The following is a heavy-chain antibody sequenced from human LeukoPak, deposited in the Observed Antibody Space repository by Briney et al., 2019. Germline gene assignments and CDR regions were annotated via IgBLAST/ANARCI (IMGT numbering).Heavy chain of an antibody. Sequence: GSLRLSCAASGFTFSSYAMSWVRQAPGKGLEWVSAITGSGGSTYYADSVKGRFTISRDNSKDTLYLQMNSLRAEDTAVYYCAKGSSSSRPYYFDYWGQGTLVTVSS. D-gene: IGHD6-6*01. CDR1: GFTFSSYA. J-gene: IGHJ4*02. CDR2: ITGSGGST. CDR3: AKGSSSSRPYYFDY. V-gene: IGHV3-23*01.